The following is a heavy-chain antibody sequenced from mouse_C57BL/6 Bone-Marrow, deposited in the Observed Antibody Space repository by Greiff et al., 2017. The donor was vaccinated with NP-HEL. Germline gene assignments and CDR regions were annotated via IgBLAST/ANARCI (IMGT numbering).Heavy chain of an antibody. J-gene: IGHJ1*03. Sequence: VQLQQPGAELVMPGASVKLSCKASGYTFTSYWMHWVKQRPGQGLEWIGEIDPSDSYTNYNQKFKGKSTLTVDKSSSTAYVQLSSLTSEDSAVYCCASYSNYGYWYFDVWGRGTAVTVSS. CDR2: IDPSDSYT. D-gene: IGHD2-5*01. CDR1: GYTFTSYW. V-gene: IGHV1-69*01. CDR3: ASYSNYGYWYFDV.